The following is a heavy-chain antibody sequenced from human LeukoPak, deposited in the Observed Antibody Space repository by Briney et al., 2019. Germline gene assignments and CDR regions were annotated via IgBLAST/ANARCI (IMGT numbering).Heavy chain of an antibody. D-gene: IGHD2-15*01. J-gene: IGHJ4*02. CDR2: IIPSLDVA. CDR1: GFTFSSYA. CDR3: ARDHCSPGTCLGGH. Sequence: GGSLRLSCAASGFTFSSYAMSWVRQAPGQGLEWIGRIIPSLDVANYAHKFQGRVTLSVDRDTATTYMEVTSLRSEDTAIYYCARDHCSPGTCLGGHWGQGTLVTVSS. V-gene: IGHV1-69*04.